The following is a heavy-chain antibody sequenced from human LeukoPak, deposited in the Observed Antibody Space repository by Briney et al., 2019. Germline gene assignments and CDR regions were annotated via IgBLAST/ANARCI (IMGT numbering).Heavy chain of an antibody. CDR2: IRYDGSNK. V-gene: IGHV3-30*02. Sequence: GGSLRLSCAPSGFTFTSYGMHWVRQAPAKGLEWVAFIRYDGSNKYYADSVKGRFTISRDNSKDTLYLQMNSLRAEDTAVYYCAKIYSNYPYYYYMDVWGKGTTVTVSS. CDR1: GFTFTSYG. CDR3: AKIYSNYPYYYYMDV. J-gene: IGHJ6*03. D-gene: IGHD4-11*01.